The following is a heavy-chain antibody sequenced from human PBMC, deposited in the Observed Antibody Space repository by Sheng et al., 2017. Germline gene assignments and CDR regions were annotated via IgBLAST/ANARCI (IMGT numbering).Heavy chain of an antibody. V-gene: IGHV1-18*01. CDR3: ARSTDGYSSGSSIIY. D-gene: IGHD6-19*01. J-gene: IGHJ4*02. CDR2: INTYNANT. Sequence: PGQGLEWMGWINTYNANTNYAQKLQVRVTMTTDTSTSTAYMELRSLRSDDTAVYYCARSTDGYSSGSSIIYWGQGTLVTVSS.